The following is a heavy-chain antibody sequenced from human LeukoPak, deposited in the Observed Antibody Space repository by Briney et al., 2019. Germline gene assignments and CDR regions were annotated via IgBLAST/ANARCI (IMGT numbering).Heavy chain of an antibody. D-gene: IGHD3-22*01. CDR3: AREGGYYYDSSGYYLGY. J-gene: IGHJ4*02. CDR2: INPSGGGT. Sequence: GASVKVSCKASGYTFTSYYMHWVRQAPGQGLEWMGIINPSGGGTSYAQKFQGRVTMTRDMSTSTVYMELSSLRSEDTAVYYCAREGGYYYDSSGYYLGYWGQGTLVTVSS. CDR1: GYTFTSYY. V-gene: IGHV1-46*01.